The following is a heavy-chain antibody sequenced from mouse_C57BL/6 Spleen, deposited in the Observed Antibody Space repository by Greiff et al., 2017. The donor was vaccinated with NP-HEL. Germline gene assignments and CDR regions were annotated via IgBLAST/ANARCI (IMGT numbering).Heavy chain of an antibody. CDR3: ARDRGDGYFDV. Sequence: EVHLVESGGGLVKPGGSLKLSCAASGFTFSSYAMSWVRQTPEKRLEWVATISDGGSYTYYPDNVKGRFTISRDNAKNNLYLQMSHLKSEDTAMYYCARDRGDGYFDVWGTGTTVTVSS. V-gene: IGHV5-4*01. CDR2: ISDGGSYT. J-gene: IGHJ1*03. CDR1: GFTFSSYA. D-gene: IGHD3-1*01.